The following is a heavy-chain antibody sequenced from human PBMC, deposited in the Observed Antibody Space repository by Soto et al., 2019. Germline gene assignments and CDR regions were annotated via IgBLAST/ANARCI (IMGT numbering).Heavy chain of an antibody. D-gene: IGHD6-13*01. CDR2: ISSSGSTI. Sequence: PGGSLRLSGAASGFTFSDYYMSWIRQAPGKGLEWVSYISSSGSTIYYADSVKGRFTISSDNAKNSLYLQTNSLRAEDTAVYYCARDGGAAAGGRSLACDYWGQGTLVTVSS. V-gene: IGHV3-11*01. CDR3: ARDGGAAAGGRSLACDY. J-gene: IGHJ4*02. CDR1: GFTFSDYY.